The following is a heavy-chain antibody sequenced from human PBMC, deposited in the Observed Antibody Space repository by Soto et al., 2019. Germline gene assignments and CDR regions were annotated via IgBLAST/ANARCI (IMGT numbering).Heavy chain of an antibody. D-gene: IGHD3-16*01. CDR3: AAAGRDVLGEDCEDAEGVDI. Sequence: QVQLVQSGAEVKKPGSSVKVSCKASGGTFSNFAVNWVRQAPGQGLEWMGGIIPLFGIANYAPKFEDRVTIIADESTNTTSMDSGGRRSEETAVYYCAAAGRDVLGEDCEDAEGVDIWGQGSLVTVSS. CDR1: GGTFSNFA. J-gene: IGHJ4*02. V-gene: IGHV1-69*01. CDR2: IIPLFGIA.